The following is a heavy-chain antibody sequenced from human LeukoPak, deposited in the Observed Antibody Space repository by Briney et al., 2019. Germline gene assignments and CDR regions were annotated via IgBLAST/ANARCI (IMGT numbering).Heavy chain of an antibody. D-gene: IGHD1-26*01. CDR1: GFTFSSYG. CDR3: AKGSGSSYIDY. J-gene: IGHJ4*02. CDR2: IVSDGSDK. Sequence: QSGGSLRLSCAASGFTFSSYGRLWVRQAPGKGLKWVASIVSDGSDKYYGDSVKGRFTISRDNSKNRLYLQMNSLRAEDTAVYYCAKGSGSSYIDYWGQGTLVTVSS. V-gene: IGHV3-30*02.